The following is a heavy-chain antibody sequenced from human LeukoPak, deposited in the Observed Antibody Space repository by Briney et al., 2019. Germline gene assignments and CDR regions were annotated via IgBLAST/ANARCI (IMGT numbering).Heavy chain of an antibody. Sequence: PSETLSLTCAVYGGSFSGYYWSWIPQPPGKGLEWIGEINHSGSTNYNPSLKSRVTISVDTSKNQFSLKLSSVTAADTAVYYCARVSPGSGYGDYWGQGTLVTVSS. D-gene: IGHD6-13*01. CDR2: INHSGST. CDR1: GGSFSGYY. J-gene: IGHJ4*02. V-gene: IGHV4-34*01. CDR3: ARVSPGSGYGDY.